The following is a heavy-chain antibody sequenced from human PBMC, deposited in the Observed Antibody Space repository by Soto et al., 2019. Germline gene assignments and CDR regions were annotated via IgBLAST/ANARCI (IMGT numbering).Heavy chain of an antibody. CDR1: GYTFTSYD. J-gene: IGHJ6*03. V-gene: IGHV1-8*01. D-gene: IGHD4-17*01. CDR3: ARTVTTNYYYYYYYMDV. Sequence: GASVKVSCKASGYTFTSYDINWVRQATGQGLEWMGWMNPNSGNTGYAQKFQGRVTMTRNTSISTAYMELGSLRSEDAAVYYCARTVTTNYYYYYYYMDVWGKGTTVTVSS. CDR2: MNPNSGNT.